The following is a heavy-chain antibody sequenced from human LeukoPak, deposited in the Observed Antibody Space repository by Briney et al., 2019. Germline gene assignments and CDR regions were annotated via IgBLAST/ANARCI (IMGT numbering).Heavy chain of an antibody. CDR2: ISGSGGTA. Sequence: GGSRRLSCGASGFTFSIYAMSWVRQAPGKGLEWVSAISGSGGTAYYADSVKGRFSISRDDAKNSVYLQMHSLRAVDTAIYYCARDPTRYLRYGYFDYWGQGAQVTVSS. J-gene: IGHJ4*02. CDR3: ARDPTRYLRYGYFDY. V-gene: IGHV3-23*01. CDR1: GFTFSIYA. D-gene: IGHD4-17*01.